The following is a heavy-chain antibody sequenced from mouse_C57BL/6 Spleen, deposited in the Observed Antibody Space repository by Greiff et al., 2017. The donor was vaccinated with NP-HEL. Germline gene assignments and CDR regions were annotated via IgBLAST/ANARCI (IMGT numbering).Heavy chain of an antibody. V-gene: IGHV1-53*01. CDR3: ARADYDDWYFDV. CDR2: INPSNGGT. Sequence: QVHVKQPGTELVKPGASVKLSCKASGYTFTSYWMHWVKQRPGQGLEWIGNINPSNGGTNYNEKFKSKATLTVDKSSSTAYMQLSSLTSEDSAVYYCARADYDDWYFDVWGTGTTVTVSS. D-gene: IGHD2-4*01. J-gene: IGHJ1*03. CDR1: GYTFTSYW.